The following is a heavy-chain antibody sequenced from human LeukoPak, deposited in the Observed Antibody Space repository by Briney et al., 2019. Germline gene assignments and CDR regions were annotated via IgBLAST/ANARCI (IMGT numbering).Heavy chain of an antibody. J-gene: IGHJ3*02. Sequence: ASVKVSCKVSGYTLTELSMHWVRQAPGKGLEWMGGFDPEDGETIYAQKFQGRVTMTEDTSTDTACMELSSLRSEDTAVYYCATDPVSNHGYGDTHAFDIWGQGTMVTVSS. CDR3: ATDPVSNHGYGDTHAFDI. V-gene: IGHV1-24*01. CDR2: FDPEDGET. CDR1: GYTLTELS. D-gene: IGHD4-17*01.